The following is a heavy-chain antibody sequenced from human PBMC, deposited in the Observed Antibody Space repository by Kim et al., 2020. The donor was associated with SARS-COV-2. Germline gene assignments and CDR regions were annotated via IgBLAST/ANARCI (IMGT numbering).Heavy chain of an antibody. J-gene: IGHJ4*01. CDR3: ARDRRGVTVTVVFDY. V-gene: IGHV3-30*04. Sequence: RGSLRLSCAASGFTFSSYAMHWVRQAPGKGLEWVAVISYDGSNKYYADSVKGRFTISRDNSKNTLYLQMNSLRAEDTAVYYCARDRRGVTVTVVFDYWG. D-gene: IGHD4-17*01. CDR2: ISYDGSNK. CDR1: GFTFSSYA.